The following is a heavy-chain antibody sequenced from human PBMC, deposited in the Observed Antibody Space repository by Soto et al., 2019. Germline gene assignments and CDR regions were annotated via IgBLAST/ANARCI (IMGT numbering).Heavy chain of an antibody. J-gene: IGHJ4*02. V-gene: IGHV4-30-4*01. CDR3: ARAEEYMVRGVIGGVLFDY. CDR1: GGSISSGDYY. D-gene: IGHD3-10*01. Sequence: SETLSLTCTVSGGSISSGDYYWSWIRQPPGKGLEWIGYIYYSGSTYYNPSLKSRVTISVDTSKNQFSLKLSSVTAADTAVYYCARAEEYMVRGVIGGVLFDYWGQGTLVTVSS. CDR2: IYYSGST.